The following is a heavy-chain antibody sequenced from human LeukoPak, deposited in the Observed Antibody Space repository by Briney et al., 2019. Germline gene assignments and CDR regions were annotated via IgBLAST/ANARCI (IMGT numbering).Heavy chain of an antibody. J-gene: IGHJ4*02. CDR1: GGSIRSTNW. D-gene: IGHD1-26*01. Sequence: SETLSLTCGVSGGSIRSTNWWSWVRQPPGQGLEWIGEISLSGQTNFNPSLNGGVTMSLDESRNQLSLTLTSVTAADTAIYYCSRESGAFCPFGYWGQGTLLIVPP. CDR3: SRESGAFCPFGY. CDR2: ISLSGQT. V-gene: IGHV4/OR15-8*02.